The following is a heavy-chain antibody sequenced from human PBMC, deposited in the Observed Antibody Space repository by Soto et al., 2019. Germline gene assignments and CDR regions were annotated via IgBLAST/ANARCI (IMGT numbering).Heavy chain of an antibody. CDR3: ARADYGEVPGAFDI. J-gene: IGHJ3*02. CDR1: GFTFSSYC. V-gene: IGHV3-33*01. CDR2: IWYDGSNK. Sequence: PWGALRLSCAASGFTFSSYCMHWVRQAPGKGPEWVAVIWYDGSNKYYADSVKGRFTISRDNSKNTLYLQMNSLRAEDTAVYYCARADYGEVPGAFDIWGQGTMVTVSS. D-gene: IGHD4-17*01.